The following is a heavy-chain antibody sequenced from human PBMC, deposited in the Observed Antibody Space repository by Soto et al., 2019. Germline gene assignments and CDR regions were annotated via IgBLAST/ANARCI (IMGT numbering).Heavy chain of an antibody. CDR3: ARDLYSSGWYALYFYYYYGMDV. J-gene: IGHJ6*02. CDR1: GFTFSSYA. V-gene: IGHV3-30-3*01. Sequence: QVQLVESGGGVVQPGRSLRLSCAASGFTFSSYAMHWVRQAPGKGLEWVAVISYDGSNKYYADSVKGRFTISRDNSKNTLYLQMNSLRAEDTAVYYCARDLYSSGWYALYFYYYYGMDVWGQGTTVTVSS. CDR2: ISYDGSNK. D-gene: IGHD6-19*01.